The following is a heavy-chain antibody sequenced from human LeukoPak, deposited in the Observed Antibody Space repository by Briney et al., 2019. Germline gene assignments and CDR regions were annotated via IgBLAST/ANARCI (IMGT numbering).Heavy chain of an antibody. J-gene: IGHJ3*02. V-gene: IGHV1-24*01. D-gene: IGHD6-13*01. CDR1: GYTLTELS. CDR3: ATDTYSSSWTHAFDI. Sequence: VASAKVSCKVSGYTLTELSMHWVRQAPGKGLEWMGGFDPEDGETIYAQKFQGRVTMTEDTSTDTAYMELSSLRSEDTAVYYCATDTYSSSWTHAFDIWGQGTMVTVSS. CDR2: FDPEDGET.